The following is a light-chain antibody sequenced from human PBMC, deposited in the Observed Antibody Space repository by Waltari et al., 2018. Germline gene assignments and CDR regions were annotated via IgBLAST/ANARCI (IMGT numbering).Light chain of an antibody. V-gene: IGLV2-14*03. J-gene: IGLJ2*01. CDR2: DVS. Sequence: QSALSQPASVSASPGQSITISCTETSSDIGPYNYVSWYQQHPGKAPKLVLYDVSQRPAGVSNRFAGSKSGNTASLTISGLQAEDEADYYCNSYLTSTSSVIFGGGTKLTVL. CDR3: NSYLTSTSSVI. CDR1: SSDIGPYNY.